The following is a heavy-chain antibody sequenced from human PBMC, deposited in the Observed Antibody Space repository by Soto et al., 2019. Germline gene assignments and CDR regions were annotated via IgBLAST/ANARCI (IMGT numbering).Heavy chain of an antibody. Sequence: QLQLQESGSGLVKPSQTLSLTCAVSGGSISSGGYSWSWIRQPPGKGLEWIGYIYHSGSTYYNPSLKSRVTISVDRSKNQFSLKLSSVTAADTAVYYRARKRGGYCSGGSCPTYGMDVWGQGTTVTVSS. V-gene: IGHV4-30-2*01. CDR1: GGSISSGGYS. CDR2: IYHSGST. J-gene: IGHJ6*02. D-gene: IGHD2-15*01. CDR3: ARKRGGYCSGGSCPTYGMDV.